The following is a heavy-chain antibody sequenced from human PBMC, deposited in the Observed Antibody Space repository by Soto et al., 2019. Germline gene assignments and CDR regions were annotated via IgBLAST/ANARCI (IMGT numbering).Heavy chain of an antibody. CDR2: ISRSSSTI. Sequence: EVQLVESGGGLVQPGGSLRLSCAASGFTFSGYNMNWVRQAPGKGLEWVSYISRSSSTIYYADSVKGRFTISRDNAKNSLYLQMNSLRDEDTAVYYCAMSPLHRTGWVDGGHWGQGTLVTVSS. CDR3: AMSPLHRTGWVDGGH. J-gene: IGHJ4*02. CDR1: GFTFSGYN. D-gene: IGHD1-1*01. V-gene: IGHV3-48*02.